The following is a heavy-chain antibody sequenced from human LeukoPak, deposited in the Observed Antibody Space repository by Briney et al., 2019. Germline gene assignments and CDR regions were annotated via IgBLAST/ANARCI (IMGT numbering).Heavy chain of an antibody. CDR3: ARHDGYNYEFPFDS. V-gene: IGHV4-39*01. Sequence: KTSETLSLTCTVSGGSISSSSYYWGWIRQPPGKGLEWIGSIYYSGSTYYNPSLKSRVTISVDTSKNQFSLKLSSVTAADTAVYYCARHDGYNYEFPFDSWGQGTLVTVSS. J-gene: IGHJ4*02. CDR2: IYYSGST. D-gene: IGHD5-24*01. CDR1: GGSISSSSYY.